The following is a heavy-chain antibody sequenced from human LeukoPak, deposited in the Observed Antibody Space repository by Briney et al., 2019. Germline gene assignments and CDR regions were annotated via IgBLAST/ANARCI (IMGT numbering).Heavy chain of an antibody. J-gene: IGHJ4*02. D-gene: IGHD3-10*01. Sequence: KPSETLSLTCAVSGHSISSGYYWGWIRQPPGKGLEWIGSISHSGDTYRNPSLTSRVTISVDTSKNQISLKLSSVTAADTAVYYCARDRGIRGTVDYWGQGTLVTVSS. CDR2: ISHSGDT. V-gene: IGHV4-38-2*02. CDR3: ARDRGIRGTVDY. CDR1: GHSISSGYY.